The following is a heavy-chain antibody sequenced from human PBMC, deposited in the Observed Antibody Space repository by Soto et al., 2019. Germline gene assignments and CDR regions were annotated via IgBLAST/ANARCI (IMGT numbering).Heavy chain of an antibody. CDR2: IIPIFDAT. CDR3: ARGITRYNSEISGAHYFYYGMDV. CDR1: GGTFSSHG. Sequence: QLQLVQSGAEVKKPGSSVKVSCKASGGTFSSHGISWVRQAPGQGLEWMGGIIPIFDATKYVQKFQGRVTITAAESTNTAYMELSSLRSEDTAVYYCARGITRYNSEISGAHYFYYGMDVWGQGTSVTVSS. V-gene: IGHV1-69*01. D-gene: IGHD1-20*01. J-gene: IGHJ6*02.